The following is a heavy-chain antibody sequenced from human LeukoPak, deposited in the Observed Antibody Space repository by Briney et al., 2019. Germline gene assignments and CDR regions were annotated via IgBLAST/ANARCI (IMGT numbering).Heavy chain of an antibody. Sequence: GGSLRLSCAASGFTFSNYWMNWVRQAPGKGLEWVANINQDGSEKFYVDSVKGRFTISRDNAKNSLYVQMNSLRAEDTAVYYCARDGWGYGSGMLFDYWGQGILVTASS. J-gene: IGHJ4*02. CDR1: GFTFSNYW. CDR2: INQDGSEK. V-gene: IGHV3-7*01. D-gene: IGHD3-10*01. CDR3: ARDGWGYGSGMLFDY.